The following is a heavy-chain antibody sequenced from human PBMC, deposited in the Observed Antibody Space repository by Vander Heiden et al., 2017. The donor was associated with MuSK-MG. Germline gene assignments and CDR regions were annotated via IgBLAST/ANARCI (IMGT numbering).Heavy chain of an antibody. Sequence: EVQLVESGGGLVQPGGSLRLSCAASGFTFSGYWMGWVRQAPGKGLEWVANIKNDGSDKYYVDSVKGQFTISRDNAKNALGLQMNSLRADDTAGYYCTRGGAIWGQGTMVTVSS. D-gene: IGHD3-16*01. J-gene: IGHJ3*02. V-gene: IGHV3-7*01. CDR3: TRGGAI. CDR2: IKNDGSDK. CDR1: GFTFSGYW.